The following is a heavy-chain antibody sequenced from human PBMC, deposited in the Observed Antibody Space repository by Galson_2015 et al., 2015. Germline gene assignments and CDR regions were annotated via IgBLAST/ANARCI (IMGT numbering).Heavy chain of an antibody. V-gene: IGHV3-33*03. J-gene: IGHJ4*02. CDR3: ATGDGHGFAH. Sequence: SLRLSCAASGFTFRNYGMHWVRQAPGKGLEWVGVIWYDGSNKKYIESVKGRVTISRDNAENTLFLQMNSLRAEDTAVYYCATGDGHGFAHWGQGTLVIVSS. CDR1: GFTFRNYG. CDR2: IWYDGSNK. D-gene: IGHD5-24*01.